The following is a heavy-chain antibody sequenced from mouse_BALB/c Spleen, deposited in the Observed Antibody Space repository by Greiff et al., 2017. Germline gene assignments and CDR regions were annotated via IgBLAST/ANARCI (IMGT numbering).Heavy chain of an antibody. V-gene: IGHV14-3*02. Sequence: VQLQQSGAELVKPGASVKLSCTASGFNIKDTYMHWVKQRPEQGLEWIGRIDPANGNTKYDPKFQGKATITADTSSNTAYLQLSSLTSEDTAVYYCARDGNYRWYVDVWGAGTTVTVSA. J-gene: IGHJ1*01. CDR1: GFNIKDTY. CDR2: IDPANGNT. CDR3: ARDGNYRWYVDV. D-gene: IGHD2-1*01.